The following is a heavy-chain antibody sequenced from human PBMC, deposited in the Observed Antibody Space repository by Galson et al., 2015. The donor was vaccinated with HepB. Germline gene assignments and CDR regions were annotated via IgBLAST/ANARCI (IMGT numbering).Heavy chain of an antibody. J-gene: IGHJ6*02. CDR2: IIPIFGTA. Sequence: SVKVSCKASGGTFSSYAISWVRQAPGQGLEWMGGIIPIFGTANYAQKFQGRVTITVDESTSTAYMELSSLRSEDTAVYYCARDAWAYCGGDCYSQVGYYYGMDVWGQGTTVTVSS. V-gene: IGHV1-69*13. D-gene: IGHD2-21*02. CDR1: GGTFSSYA. CDR3: ARDAWAYCGGDCYSQVGYYYGMDV.